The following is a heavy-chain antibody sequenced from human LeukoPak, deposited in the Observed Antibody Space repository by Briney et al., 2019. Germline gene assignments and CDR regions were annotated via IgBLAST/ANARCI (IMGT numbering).Heavy chain of an antibody. CDR1: NGSISNNY. D-gene: IGHD3-16*01. Sequence: SETLSLTCTVSNGSISNNYWSWIRQPPGKGLEWIGYIFYTGSTTYNPSLKSRATISVDTSKNQFSLKLNSVTAADTAVYYCARDVSPFGDAFDIWGQGTMVTVSS. CDR3: ARDVSPFGDAFDI. CDR2: IFYTGST. V-gene: IGHV4-59*01. J-gene: IGHJ3*02.